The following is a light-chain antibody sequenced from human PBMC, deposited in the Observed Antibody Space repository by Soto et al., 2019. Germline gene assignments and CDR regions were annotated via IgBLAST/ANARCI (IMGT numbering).Light chain of an antibody. V-gene: IGLV2-14*01. Sequence: QSVLTQPASVSGAPGQSITISCTGTSSDFGAYNYVSWYQQHPAKAPKLMIYDVRNRPSGVSNRSSGSKSGNTASLTISGLQAEDEADYYCYSYTSSSTYVFGTGTTLTVL. CDR1: SSDFGAYNY. J-gene: IGLJ1*01. CDR2: DVR. CDR3: YSYTSSSTYV.